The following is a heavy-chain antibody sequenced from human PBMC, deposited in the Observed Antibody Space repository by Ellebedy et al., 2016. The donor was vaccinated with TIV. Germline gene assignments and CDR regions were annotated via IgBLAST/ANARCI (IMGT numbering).Heavy chain of an antibody. J-gene: IGHJ6*02. V-gene: IGHV2-5*02. D-gene: IGHD3-10*01. CDR3: AHTITMVRGVITYHYYGMDV. CDR2: IYWDDDK. CDR1: GFSLSPSGVG. Sequence: SGPTLVKPTQTLTLTCTFSGFSLSPSGVGVGWIRQPPGKALEWLALIYWDDDKRYSPSLKSRLTITKDTSKNQVVLTMTNMDPVDTATYYCAHTITMVRGVITYHYYGMDVWGQGTTVTVSS.